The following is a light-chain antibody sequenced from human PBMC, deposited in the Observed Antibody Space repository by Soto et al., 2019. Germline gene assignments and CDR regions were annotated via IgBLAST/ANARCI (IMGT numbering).Light chain of an antibody. V-gene: IGLV2-14*01. CDR3: SSYTSSSTPYV. J-gene: IGLJ1*01. CDR2: DVS. CDR1: SSDVGGYNY. Sequence: QSALTQPASVSGSPGQSITISCTGTSSDVGGYNYVSWYQQHPRKSPQLMIYDVSNRPSGVSNRFSGSKSGNTASLTISGLQAEDEADYYCSSYTSSSTPYVFGTGTKLTVL.